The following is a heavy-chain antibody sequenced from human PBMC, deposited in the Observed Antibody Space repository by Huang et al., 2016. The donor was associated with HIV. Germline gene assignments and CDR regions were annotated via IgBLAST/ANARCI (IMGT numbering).Heavy chain of an antibody. V-gene: IGHV3-23*01. J-gene: IGHJ4*02. CDR3: AKDADTSGYDVLGPFGS. CDR2: ITDGMNNG. Sequence: EVLLLESGGGLVQPGGSLRLSCVASGFTFSSYAMSWVRQGPGRGVGVVVCITDGMNNGYYAHSVKGRFAVSRDDSTNTLYLQMNSLRAEDTAVYYCAKDADTSGYDVLGPFGSWGQGTLVTVSS. CDR1: GFTFSSYA. D-gene: IGHD3-3*01.